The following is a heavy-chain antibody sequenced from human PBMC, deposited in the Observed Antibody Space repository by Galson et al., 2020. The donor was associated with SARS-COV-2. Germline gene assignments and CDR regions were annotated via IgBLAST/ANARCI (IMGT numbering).Heavy chain of an antibody. CDR3: ARAAGGPIPPDY. CDR2: IYSSGNT. CDR1: GVSISSADVY. V-gene: IGHV4-30-4*01. D-gene: IGHD1-26*01. J-gene: IGHJ4*02. Sequence: SETLSLTCAVSGVSISSADVYWSWIRQPPGKGLEWIGYIYSSGNTYYNPSLKSRVTISIDTSKNQFSLNLSSVTAADTALYFCARAAGGPIPPDYWGPGTQVTVSS.